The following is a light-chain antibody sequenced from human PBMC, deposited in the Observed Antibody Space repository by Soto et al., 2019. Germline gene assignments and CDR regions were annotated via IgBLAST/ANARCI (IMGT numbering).Light chain of an antibody. CDR2: QAS. CDR1: QSISSW. V-gene: IGKV1-5*03. Sequence: IQMTQSPSTLYASLGDTVTITCRASQSISSWLAWYQQKSGKAPRLLMYQASTLESGVPSRFSGSGSGTELTLTISRLQPDDFATYYCQQYSSYPYTFGQGTKVDIK. CDR3: QQYSSYPYT. J-gene: IGKJ2*01.